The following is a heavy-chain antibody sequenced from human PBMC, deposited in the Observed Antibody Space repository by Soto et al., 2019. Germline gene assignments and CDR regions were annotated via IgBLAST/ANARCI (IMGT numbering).Heavy chain of an antibody. CDR1: EYTFSRDS. CDR3: GTHSRSRYYGSSGS. J-gene: IGHJ5*01. V-gene: IGHV3-21*01. Sequence: PGGSLGLSFAAYEYTFSRDSMNWVRQAPGKGLEWVSSISSSSSYIYYADSVKGRFTISRDNAKNSLYLQMNSLRAEDTAVYYFGTHSRSRYYGSSGSWGQGTLGTVSS. D-gene: IGHD3-16*01. CDR2: ISSSSSYI.